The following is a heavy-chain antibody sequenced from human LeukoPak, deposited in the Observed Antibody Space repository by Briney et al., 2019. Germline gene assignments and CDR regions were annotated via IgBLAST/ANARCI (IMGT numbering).Heavy chain of an antibody. CDR2: ISSSSSYI. V-gene: IGHV3-21*01. CDR3: ARASPYSSGGSLLYYFDY. Sequence: GGSLRLSCAASGFTFSSYSMNWVRQAPGKGLEWVSSISSSSSYIYYADSVKGRFTISRDNAKNSLYLQMNSLRAEDTAVYYCARASPYSSGGSLLYYFDYWGQGTLVTVSS. J-gene: IGHJ4*02. D-gene: IGHD6-25*01. CDR1: GFTFSSYS.